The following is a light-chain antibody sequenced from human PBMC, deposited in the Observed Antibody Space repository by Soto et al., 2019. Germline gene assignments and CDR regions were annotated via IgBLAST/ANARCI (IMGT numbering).Light chain of an antibody. CDR1: SSDVGSYNL. V-gene: IGLV2-23*01. J-gene: IGLJ1*01. Sequence: QSVLTQPASVSGSPGQSITISCTGTSSDVGSYNLVSWYQQHPGKAPKLMIYEGSKRPSGVSNRFSGSKSGNTASLTISGLQAEDEADYHCCSYAGRSTDVFGTGTKLTVL. CDR2: EGS. CDR3: CSYAGRSTDV.